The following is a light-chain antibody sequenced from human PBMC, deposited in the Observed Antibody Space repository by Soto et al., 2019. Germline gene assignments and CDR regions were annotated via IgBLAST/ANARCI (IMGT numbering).Light chain of an antibody. V-gene: IGKV3-11*01. J-gene: IGKJ1*01. CDR2: EAS. Sequence: EIVLTQSPATLSLSPGERATLSCRASQSVSSYLAWYQQKPGQAPRLLMYEASNRATGIPARFSGGGSGTDFTLTISSLEPEDFAVYYCQQRSDWPWTFGQGTRWIS. CDR1: QSVSSY. CDR3: QQRSDWPWT.